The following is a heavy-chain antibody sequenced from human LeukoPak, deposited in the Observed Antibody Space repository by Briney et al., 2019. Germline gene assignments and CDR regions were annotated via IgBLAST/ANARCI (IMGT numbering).Heavy chain of an antibody. CDR2: IQDDGATT. V-gene: IGHV3-30*02. CDR1: RFTFVTFP. J-gene: IGHJ4*02. D-gene: IGHD3-22*01. Sequence: PGGSLRLSCVASRFTFVTFPMHWVRQAPGKGLEWVALIQDDGATTNYADSVRGRFTISRDNSKSTVYLQMNSLKPDDTAVYYCATHSITLVVVVSPIDYWGQGTLVTVSS. CDR3: ATHSITLVVVVSPIDY.